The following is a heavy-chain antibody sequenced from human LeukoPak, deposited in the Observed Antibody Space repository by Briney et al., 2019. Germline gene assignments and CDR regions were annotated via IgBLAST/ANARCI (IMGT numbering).Heavy chain of an antibody. J-gene: IGHJ4*02. Sequence: GGSLRLSCAASGFTFSNAWMSWVRQAPGKGLEWVGRIKSKAYGGTTDYAAPVKGRFTISRDDSKNTLYLQMNSLKTEDTAVYYCTTDHPLYGDYDSSGYYWSREGIGFDYWGQGTLVTVSS. CDR3: TTDHPLYGDYDSSGYYWSREGIGFDY. D-gene: IGHD3-22*01. CDR1: GFTFSNAW. V-gene: IGHV3-15*01. CDR2: IKSKAYGGTT.